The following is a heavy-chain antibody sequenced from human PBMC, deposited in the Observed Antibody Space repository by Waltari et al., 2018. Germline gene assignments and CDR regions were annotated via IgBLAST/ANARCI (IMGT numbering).Heavy chain of an antibody. J-gene: IGHJ5*02. CDR1: GYTFTDYY. D-gene: IGHD2-15*01. Sequence: EVQLVQSGAEVKKPGATVKISCKVSGYTFTDYYMHWVQQAPGNGLEWMGLVDPEDGETIYAEKFQGRVTINADTSTDTAYMELSSRRSEDTAGYYCATVRGYCSGGSCYGGNNWFDPWGQGTRVTVSS. V-gene: IGHV1-69-2*01. CDR3: ATVRGYCSGGSCYGGNNWFDP. CDR2: VDPEDGET.